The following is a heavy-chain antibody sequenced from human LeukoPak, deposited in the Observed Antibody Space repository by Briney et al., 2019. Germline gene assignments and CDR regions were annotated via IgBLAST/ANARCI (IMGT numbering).Heavy chain of an antibody. J-gene: IGHJ5*02. Sequence: GGSLRLSCAASGFTFSSYWMSWVRQAPGKGPEWVANMNQDGSHRYYVDSVRGRFTISRDNAENSLYLQMNSLRAEDTAVYYCAKRNDFWSGSHFDPWGQGTLVTVSS. V-gene: IGHV3-7*03. CDR3: AKRNDFWSGSHFDP. CDR2: MNQDGSHR. CDR1: GFTFSSYW. D-gene: IGHD3-3*01.